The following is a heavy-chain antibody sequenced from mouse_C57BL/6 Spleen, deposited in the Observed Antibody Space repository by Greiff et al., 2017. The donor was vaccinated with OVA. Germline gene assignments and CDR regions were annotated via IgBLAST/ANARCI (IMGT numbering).Heavy chain of an antibody. Sequence: QVQLQQPGAELVMPGASVKLSCKASGYTFTSYWMHWVKQRPGQGLEWIGEIEPSDSYTNYNQKFKGKSTLTVDKSSSTAYMQLSSLTSEDSAVYYCVGGRYYFDYWGQGTTLTVSS. CDR1: GYTFTSYW. V-gene: IGHV1-69*01. CDR2: IEPSDSYT. CDR3: VGGRYYFDY. J-gene: IGHJ2*01.